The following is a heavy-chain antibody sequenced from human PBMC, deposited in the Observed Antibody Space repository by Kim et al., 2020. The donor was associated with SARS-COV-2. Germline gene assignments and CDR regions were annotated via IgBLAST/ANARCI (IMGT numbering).Heavy chain of an antibody. CDR2: IYTSGAT. Sequence: SETLSLTCTVSGAARSGSFWSWIRQPAGKGLEWLGHIYTSGATSYNPSLNGRVTMSFDTSQNHLSLKLDSVTAADTAVYYCAREREGKWSGDSLHRLFD. D-gene: IGHD3-10*01. J-gene: IGHJ4*01. CDR1: GAARSGSF. V-gene: IGHV4-4*07. CDR3: AREREGKWSGDSLHRLFD.